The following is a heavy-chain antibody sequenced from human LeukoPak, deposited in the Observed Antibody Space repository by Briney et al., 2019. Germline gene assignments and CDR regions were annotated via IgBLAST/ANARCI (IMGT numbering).Heavy chain of an antibody. CDR3: VRARITVPNLFDY. Sequence: GGSLRLSCAASGFTFSSHWMHWARQGPGKGMVWISRINGDETSTAYADSVKGRFTISRDNAKNTLYLQMNSLRADDTAVYYCVRARITVPNLFDYWGQGTLVTVSS. D-gene: IGHD5-12*01. J-gene: IGHJ4*02. V-gene: IGHV3-74*01. CDR1: GFTFSSHW. CDR2: INGDETST.